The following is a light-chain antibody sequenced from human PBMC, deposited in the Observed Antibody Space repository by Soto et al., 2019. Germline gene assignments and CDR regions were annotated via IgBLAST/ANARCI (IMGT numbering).Light chain of an antibody. CDR3: QQRTDWPPLT. CDR2: DTS. V-gene: IGKV3-11*01. CDR1: QNINTY. J-gene: IGKJ4*01. Sequence: EIVLTQSPATLSLSPGETATLSCRASQNINTYLAWYQHKPGQAPRLLMYDTSNRATGTPARFSGSGSGTDFTLTISGLEPEDFAVYYCQQRTDWPPLTFGGGTNVKIK.